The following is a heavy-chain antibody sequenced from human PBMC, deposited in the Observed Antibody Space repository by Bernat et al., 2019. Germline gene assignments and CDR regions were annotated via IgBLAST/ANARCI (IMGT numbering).Heavy chain of an antibody. V-gene: IGHV3-23*04. CDR1: GFTFSSYA. CDR3: ARDRGSSGYYYVKESPPGI. Sequence: EVQLVESGGGLVQPGGSLRLSCAASGFTFSSYAMSWVRQAPGKGLEWVSAISGSGGSTYYADSVKGRFTISRDNAKNSLYLQMNSLRAEDTAVYYCARDRGSSGYYYVKESPPGIWGQGTMVTVSS. CDR2: ISGSGGST. D-gene: IGHD3-22*01. J-gene: IGHJ3*02.